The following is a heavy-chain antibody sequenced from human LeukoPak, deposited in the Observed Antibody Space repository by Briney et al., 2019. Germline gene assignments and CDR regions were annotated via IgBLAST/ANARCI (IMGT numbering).Heavy chain of an antibody. CDR3: ARDPHPQHESYFDY. CDR1: GYTFTGYG. V-gene: IGHV1-18*01. CDR2: ISAYNGNT. J-gene: IGHJ4*02. Sequence: ASVKVSCKASGYTFTGYGISWVRQAPGQGLEWMGWISAYNGNTNYAQKLQGRVTMTTDTSTSTAYMELRSLRSDDTAVYYCARDPHPQHESYFDYWGQGTLVTVSS.